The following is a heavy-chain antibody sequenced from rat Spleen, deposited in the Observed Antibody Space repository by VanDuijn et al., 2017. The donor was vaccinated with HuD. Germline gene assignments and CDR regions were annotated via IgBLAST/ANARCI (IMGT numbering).Heavy chain of an antibody. CDR2: ISYEGSST. D-gene: IGHD1-12*02. CDR1: GFTFSDYY. J-gene: IGHJ2*01. CDR3: TRSYYYDGSSYPLFDY. V-gene: IGHV5-22*01. Sequence: EVQLVESGGGLVQPGRSLKLSCAASGFTFSDYYMAWVRQAPKKGLEWVASISYEGSSTYYGDSVKGRFTISRDNAKSTLYLQMNSLRSEDTATYYCTRSYYYDGSSYPLFDYWGQGVMVTVSS.